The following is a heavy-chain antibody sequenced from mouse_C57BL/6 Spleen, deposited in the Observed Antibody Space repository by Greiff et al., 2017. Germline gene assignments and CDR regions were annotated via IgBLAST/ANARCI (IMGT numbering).Heavy chain of an antibody. CDR2: ISGGGGNT. D-gene: IGHD1-1*01. J-gene: IGHJ1*03. CDR1: GFTFSSYT. Sequence: EVKLVESGGGLVKPGGSLKLSCAASGFTFSSYTMSWVRQTPEKRLEWVATISGGGGNTYYPDSVKGLFTISRDNAKNTLYLQMSSLRSEDTALYYCARHNIYYGSGYFDVWGTGTTVTVSS. CDR3: ARHNIYYGSGYFDV. V-gene: IGHV5-9*01.